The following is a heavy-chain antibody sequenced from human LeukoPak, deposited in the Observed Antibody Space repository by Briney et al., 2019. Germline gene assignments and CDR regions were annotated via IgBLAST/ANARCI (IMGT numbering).Heavy chain of an antibody. J-gene: IGHJ4*02. Sequence: GGSLRLSCAASGFTFSGDYMSWVRQAPGKGLEWVSVIYSDGGTFYADSVKGRFTISRDNSKNTLYLQMDSLRAEDTAVYYCARDSSGPAYWGQGTLVTVSS. D-gene: IGHD6-19*01. V-gene: IGHV3-53*01. CDR3: ARDSSGPAY. CDR2: IYSDGGT. CDR1: GFTFSGDY.